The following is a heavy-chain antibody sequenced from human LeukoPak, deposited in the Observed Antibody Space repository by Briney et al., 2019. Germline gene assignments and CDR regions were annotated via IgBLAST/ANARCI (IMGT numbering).Heavy chain of an antibody. D-gene: IGHD3-3*01. CDR2: IYTSGST. CDR1: GGSISSGSYY. Sequence: SQTLSLTCTVSGGSISSGSYYWSWIRQPAGKGLEWIGRIYTSGSTNYNPSLKSRVTISVDTSKNQFSLKLSSVTAADTAVYYCAREPEGDDFWSGYYTGAFDIWGQGTMVTVSS. J-gene: IGHJ3*02. V-gene: IGHV4-61*02. CDR3: AREPEGDDFWSGYYTGAFDI.